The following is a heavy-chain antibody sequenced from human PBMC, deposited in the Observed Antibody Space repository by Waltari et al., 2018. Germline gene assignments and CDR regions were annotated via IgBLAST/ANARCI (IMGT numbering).Heavy chain of an antibody. CDR2: IIPILGTA. CDR1: GGTFSSYA. J-gene: IGHJ4*02. V-gene: IGHV1-69*01. CDR3: ASNTDYYDSSGHYVFDY. D-gene: IGHD3-22*01. Sequence: QVQLVQSGAEVKKPGSSVKVSCAASGGTFSSYALSWVRQAPGQGLEWMGGIIPILGTANNAQKFQGRVTITADESTSTAYMELSSLRSEDTAVYYCASNTDYYDSSGHYVFDYWGQGTLVTVSS.